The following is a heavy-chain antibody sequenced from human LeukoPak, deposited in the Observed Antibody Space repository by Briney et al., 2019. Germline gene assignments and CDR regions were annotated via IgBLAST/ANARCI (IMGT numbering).Heavy chain of an antibody. J-gene: IGHJ4*02. CDR1: GGTLSSYA. V-gene: IGHV1-69*05. D-gene: IGHD3-22*01. CDR3: ARASGEYYYDSSGRFDY. CDR2: IIPIFGTA. Sequence: VASVKVSCKASGGTLSSYAISWVRQAPGQGLEWMGGIIPIFGTANYAQKFQGRVTITTDESTSTAYMELSSLRSEDTAVYYCARASGEYYYDSSGRFDYWGQGTLVTVSS.